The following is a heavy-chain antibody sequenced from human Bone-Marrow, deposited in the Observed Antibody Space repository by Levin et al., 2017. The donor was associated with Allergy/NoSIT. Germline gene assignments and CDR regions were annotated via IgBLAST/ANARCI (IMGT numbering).Heavy chain of an antibody. CDR2: ISGSGGST. J-gene: IGHJ4*02. V-gene: IGHV3-23*01. Sequence: LSLTCAASGFSFNTSGMTWVRPAPGKGLEWVSVISGSGGSTYYADSVKGRFTISRDNSKNTLYLHMDSLRAEDTAIYYCAKDRNRMRLVVTAIDYWGQGILVTVSS. CDR1: GFSFNTSG. CDR3: AKDRNRMRLVVTAIDY. D-gene: IGHD2-21*02.